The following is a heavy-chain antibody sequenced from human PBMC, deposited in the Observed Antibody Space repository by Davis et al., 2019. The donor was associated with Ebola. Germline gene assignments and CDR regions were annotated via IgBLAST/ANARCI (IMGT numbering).Heavy chain of an antibody. CDR3: VKVQSIYSSGRPDY. V-gene: IGHV3-23*01. CDR1: GFTFSSYA. Sequence: GGSLRLSCAASGFTFSSYAMSWVRQAPGKGLEWVSAISGSGGSTYYADSVKGRFTISRDNSKNTLYLQMNSLRAEDTAVYYCVKVQSIYSSGRPDYWGQGTLVTVSS. J-gene: IGHJ4*02. D-gene: IGHD3-22*01. CDR2: ISGSGGST.